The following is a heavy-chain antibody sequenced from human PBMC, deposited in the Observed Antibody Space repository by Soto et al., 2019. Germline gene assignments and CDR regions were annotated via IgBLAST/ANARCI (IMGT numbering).Heavy chain of an antibody. CDR1: GGTFSNYA. J-gene: IGHJ4*02. CDR2: IILPFGTA. Sequence: QVQLVQSGAEVKKPGSSVKVSCRASGGTFSNYAVSWVRQAPGQGLEWMGGIILPFGTANYAQKFQGRVTITADESRVTTYMEFSSLRFEDTAVYYCARGPDYEAYFDLWGQGALVTVSS. V-gene: IGHV1-69*12. CDR3: ARGPDYEAYFDL. D-gene: IGHD4-17*01.